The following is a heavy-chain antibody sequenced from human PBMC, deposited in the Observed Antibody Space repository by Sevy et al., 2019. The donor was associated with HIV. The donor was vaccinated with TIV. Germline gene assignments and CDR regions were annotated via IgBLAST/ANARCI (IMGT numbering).Heavy chain of an antibody. Sequence: GGSLRLSCAASGFTFSSYSMNWVRQAPGKGLEWVSSISSSSSYIYYADSVKGRFTISRDNAKNSLYLQMNSLRAEDTAVYYCARDSIAAAGTRYFDYWGQGTLVTVSS. CDR2: ISSSSSYI. CDR1: GFTFSSYS. CDR3: ARDSIAAAGTRYFDY. J-gene: IGHJ4*02. V-gene: IGHV3-21*01. D-gene: IGHD6-13*01.